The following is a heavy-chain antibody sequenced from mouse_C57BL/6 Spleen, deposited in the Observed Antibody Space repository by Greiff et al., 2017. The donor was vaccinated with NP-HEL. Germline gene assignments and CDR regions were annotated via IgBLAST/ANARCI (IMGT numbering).Heavy chain of an antibody. J-gene: IGHJ4*01. CDR1: GYTFTSYW. D-gene: IGHD1-1*01. CDR2: INPSNGGT. CDR3: ARYDYYGSEAVYAMDY. V-gene: IGHV1-53*01. Sequence: QVQLQQPGTELVKPGASVKLSCKASGYTFTSYWMHWVKQRPGQGLEWIGNINPSNGGTNYNEKFKSKATLTVDKSSSTAYMQLSSLTSEDAAVYYCARYDYYGSEAVYAMDYWGQGTSVTVSS.